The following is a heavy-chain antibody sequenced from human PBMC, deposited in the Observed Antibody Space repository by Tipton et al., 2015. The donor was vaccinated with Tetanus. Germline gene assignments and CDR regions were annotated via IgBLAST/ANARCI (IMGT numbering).Heavy chain of an antibody. Sequence: SLRLSCEVSGFIFSSYTMNWVRQAPGKGLEWVSSISSTSSYIYYADSLKGRFTISRDNSKNSLFLQMNSLRAEDTAVYYCTRVAAPQPFDYWGQGTLVTVSS. CDR3: TRVAAPQPFDY. V-gene: IGHV3-21*06. D-gene: IGHD6-6*01. J-gene: IGHJ4*02. CDR2: ISSTSSYI. CDR1: GFIFSSYT.